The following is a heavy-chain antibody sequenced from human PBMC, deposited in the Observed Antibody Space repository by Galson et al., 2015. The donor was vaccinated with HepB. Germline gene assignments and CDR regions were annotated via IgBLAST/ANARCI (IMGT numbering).Heavy chain of an antibody. Sequence: TLSLTCTVSGGSVSNNFYYWAWIRQPPGKGLEWVGSINRGGSTKYNASLNSRVSISVDTSKSQFSLQLTSVTAADTAVYYCAGPGNCDGSCYQNWGRGTLVTVSS. CDR1: GGSVSNNFYY. CDR2: INRGGST. V-gene: IGHV4-39*01. D-gene: IGHD2-15*01. CDR3: AGPGNCDGSCYQN. J-gene: IGHJ4*02.